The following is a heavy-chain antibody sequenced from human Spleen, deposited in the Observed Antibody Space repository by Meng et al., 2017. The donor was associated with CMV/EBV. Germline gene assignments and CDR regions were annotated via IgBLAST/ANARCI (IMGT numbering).Heavy chain of an antibody. CDR1: GYSISSGYY. V-gene: IGHV4-38-2*02. CDR3: ATSLPVGDTTMVGSYYYSGMDV. D-gene: IGHD5-18*01. Sequence: GSLRLSCTVSGYSISSGYYWGWIRQPPGKGLEWIGYIYYSGSTNYNPSLKSRVTISVDTSKNQFSLKLSSVTAADTAVYYCATSLPVGDTTMVGSYYYSGMDVWGQGITVTVSS. CDR2: IYYSGST. J-gene: IGHJ6*02.